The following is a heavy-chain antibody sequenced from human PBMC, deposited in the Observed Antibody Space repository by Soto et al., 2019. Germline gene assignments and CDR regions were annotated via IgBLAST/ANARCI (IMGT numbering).Heavy chain of an antibody. CDR3: ARVLRYFDRRDAFDI. Sequence: SETLSLTCTVSGGFISSYYWSWIRQPPGKGLEWIGYIYYSGSTNYNPSLKSRVTISVDTSKNQLSLKLSSVTAADTAVYYCARVLRYFDRRDAFDIWGQGTMVTVSS. D-gene: IGHD3-9*01. CDR1: GGFISSYY. J-gene: IGHJ3*02. V-gene: IGHV4-59*01. CDR2: IYYSGST.